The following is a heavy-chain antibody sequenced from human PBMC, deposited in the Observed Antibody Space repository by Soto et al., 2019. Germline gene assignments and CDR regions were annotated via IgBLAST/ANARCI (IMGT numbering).Heavy chain of an antibody. CDR1: GYSFTSYW. CDR3: ARPTREGGNFGY. Sequence: RGESLKISCKGSGYSFTSYWISWVRQMPGKGLEWMGRIDPRDSYTNYSPSFQGHVTISADKFISTAYLQWSSLKASDTAMYYCARPTREGGNFGYWGQGTLVTVSS. CDR2: IDPRDSYT. V-gene: IGHV5-10-1*01. J-gene: IGHJ4*02. D-gene: IGHD2-15*01.